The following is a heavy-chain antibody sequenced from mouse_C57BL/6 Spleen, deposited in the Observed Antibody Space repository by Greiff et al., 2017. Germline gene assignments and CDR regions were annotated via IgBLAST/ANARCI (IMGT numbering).Heavy chain of an antibody. CDR2: IYPRDGST. CDR3: ARTSLYAMDY. Sequence: VQVVESGPELVKPGASVKLSCKASGYTFTSYDINWVKQRPGKGLEWIGRIYPRDGSTKYNEKFKGKATLTVDTSSSTAYMEPHSLTSGDSAVYFCARTSLYAMDYWGQGTSVTVSS. V-gene: IGHV1-85*01. J-gene: IGHJ4*01. D-gene: IGHD6-1*01. CDR1: GYTFTSYD.